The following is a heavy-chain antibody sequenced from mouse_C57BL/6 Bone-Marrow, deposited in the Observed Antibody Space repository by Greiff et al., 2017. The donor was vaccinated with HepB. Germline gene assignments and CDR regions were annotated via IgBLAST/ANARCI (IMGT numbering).Heavy chain of an antibody. D-gene: IGHD2-4*01. CDR1: GYTFTSYW. V-gene: IGHV1-69*01. Sequence: QVQLQQPGAELVKPGASVKVSCKASGYTFTSYWMHWVKQRPGQGLEWIGEIDPSDSYTNYNQKFKGKSTLTVDKSSSTAYMQLSSLTSEDSAVYYCARDDYDGYYAMDYWGQGTSVTVSS. J-gene: IGHJ4*01. CDR2: IDPSDSYT. CDR3: ARDDYDGYYAMDY.